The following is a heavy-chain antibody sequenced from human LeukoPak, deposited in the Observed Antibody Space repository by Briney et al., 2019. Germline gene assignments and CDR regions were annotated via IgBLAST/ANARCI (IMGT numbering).Heavy chain of an antibody. D-gene: IGHD3-10*01. Sequence: GRSLRLSCAASGFTFSSYGMHWVRQAPGKGLEWVSGMSGTGVTPYYADSVKGRFTISRDNSKSTLYLQMNSLRADDTAVYFCAKDPTPYSGNKFYFDYWGQGTLVTVSS. J-gene: IGHJ4*02. CDR3: AKDPTPYSGNKFYFDY. V-gene: IGHV3-23*01. CDR2: MSGTGVTP. CDR1: GFTFSSYG.